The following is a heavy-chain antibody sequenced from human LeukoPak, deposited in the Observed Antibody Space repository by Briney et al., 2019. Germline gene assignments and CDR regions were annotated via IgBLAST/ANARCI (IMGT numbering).Heavy chain of an antibody. D-gene: IGHD3-22*01. CDR2: INHSGST. Sequence: PSETLSLTCAVYGGSFSGYYWSWIRQPPGKGLEWIGEINHSGSTNYNPSLKSRVTISVDTSKNQFSLKLSSVTAADTAVYYCARGRIVVPDYWGQGTLVTVSS. CDR1: GGSFSGYY. V-gene: IGHV4-34*01. J-gene: IGHJ4*02. CDR3: ARGRIVVPDY.